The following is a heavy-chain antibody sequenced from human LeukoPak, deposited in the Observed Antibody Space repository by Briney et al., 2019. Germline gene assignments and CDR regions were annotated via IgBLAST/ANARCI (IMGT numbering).Heavy chain of an antibody. CDR3: ARDFNDYYYMDV. CDR2: IYHSGST. V-gene: IGHV4-4*02. J-gene: IGHJ6*03. CDR1: GGSISSSNW. Sequence: PSETLSLTCAVSGGSISSSNWWSWVRQPPGKGLEWIGEIYHSGSTNYNPSLKSRVTISVDTSKNQFSLKLSSVTAADTAVYYCARDFNDYYYMDVWGKGTTVTVSS.